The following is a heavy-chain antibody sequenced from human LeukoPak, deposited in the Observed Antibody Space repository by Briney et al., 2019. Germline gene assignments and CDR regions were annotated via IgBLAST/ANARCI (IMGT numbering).Heavy chain of an antibody. D-gene: IGHD1-26*01. CDR3: ARGVGASDY. V-gene: IGHV3-33*08. J-gene: IGHJ4*02. CDR2: IWYDGSNK. CDR1: GFTFSSYA. Sequence: GGSLRLSCAASGFTFSSYAMSWVRQAPGKGLEWVAVIWYDGSNKYYADSVKGRFTISRDNSKNTLYLQMNSLRAEDTAVYYCARGVGASDYWGQGTLVTVSS.